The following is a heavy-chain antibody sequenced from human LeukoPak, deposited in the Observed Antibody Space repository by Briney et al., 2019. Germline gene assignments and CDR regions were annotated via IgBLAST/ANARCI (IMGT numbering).Heavy chain of an antibody. CDR1: GGTFSSYA. V-gene: IGHV1-69*13. CDR2: IIPIFGTA. D-gene: IGHD5-18*01. J-gene: IGHJ4*02. Sequence: ASVTVSCKASGGTFSSYAISWVRQAPGQGLEWMGGIIPIFGTANYAQKFQGRVTITADESTSTAYTELSRLRSEDTAVHYCARDRVGYSYGATFDYWGQGTLVTVSS. CDR3: ARDRVGYSYGATFDY.